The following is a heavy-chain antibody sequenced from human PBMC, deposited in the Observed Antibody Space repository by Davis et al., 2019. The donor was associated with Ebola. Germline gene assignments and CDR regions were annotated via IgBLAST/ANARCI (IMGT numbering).Heavy chain of an antibody. CDR3: ARTSIVGTTTTASDI. V-gene: IGHV4-38-2*02. D-gene: IGHD1-26*01. CDR1: NFPISGGYY. CDR2: ISHSGYT. Sequence: SETLSLTCSVSNFPISGGYYWGWIRQSPGKGLEWIGSISHSGYTYFSPSLSSRVSISVDTSKNHFSLTLTSVTAADTAVYYCARTSIVGTTTTASDIWGQGTKVTVSS. J-gene: IGHJ3*02.